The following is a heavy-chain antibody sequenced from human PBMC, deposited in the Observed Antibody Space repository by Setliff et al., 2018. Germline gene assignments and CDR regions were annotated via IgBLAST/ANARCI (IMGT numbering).Heavy chain of an antibody. CDR2: VNPDGSGK. CDR3: ARARGSGYFDY. V-gene: IGHV3-7*04. J-gene: IGHJ4*02. D-gene: IGHD3-22*01. CDR1: GFTFSYHY. Sequence: GGSLRLSCAASGFTFSYHYMSWIRQAPGKGLEWVANVNPDGSGKYYVDSVKGRFTISRDNAKNTLYLQMNSLRAEDTAVYYCARARGSGYFDYWGQGTLVTVSS.